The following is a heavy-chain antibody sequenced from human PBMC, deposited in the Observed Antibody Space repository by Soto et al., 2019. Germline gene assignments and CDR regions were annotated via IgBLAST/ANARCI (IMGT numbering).Heavy chain of an antibody. CDR3: ARLGGVAPFYYYYYNMDV. CDR2: LYYSGST. D-gene: IGHD3-16*01. CDR1: GGSISSSSYY. V-gene: IGHV4-39*01. J-gene: IGHJ6*03. Sequence: QLQLQESGPGLVKPSETLSLTCTVSGGSISSSSYYWGWIRQPPGKGLEGIGSLYYSGSTYYNPSLKSRVTISVDPSKNQFSLKLRSVTAADTAVYYCARLGGVAPFYYYYYNMDVWCKGTTVTVS.